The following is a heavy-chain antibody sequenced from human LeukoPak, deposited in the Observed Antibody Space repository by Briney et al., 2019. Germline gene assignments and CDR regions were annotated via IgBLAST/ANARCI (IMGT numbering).Heavy chain of an antibody. CDR2: IYTSGST. D-gene: IGHD1-26*01. J-gene: IGHJ4*02. V-gene: IGHV4-61*02. CDR1: GNSISSGDYY. CDR3: ARDSGSYSSKFDY. Sequence: SETLSLTCTVSGNSISSGDYYWSWIRQPAGKGLEWIGRIYTSGSTNYNPSLKSRVTMSVDTSKNQFSLKLSSVTAADTAVYYCARDSGSYSSKFDYWGQRTLVTVSS.